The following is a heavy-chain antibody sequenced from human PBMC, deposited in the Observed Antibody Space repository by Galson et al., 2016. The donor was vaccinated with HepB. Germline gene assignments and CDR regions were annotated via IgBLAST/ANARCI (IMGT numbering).Heavy chain of an antibody. D-gene: IGHD2-15*01. Sequence: SETLSLTCGVNGGSFNPYYWSWIRQPPGKGLEWIGEVNHSGSTKYNPSLKSRVTISVDTSKSQFSLNLTSMTAADTAVYYCARVEGAATNWFDAWGQGTLVTVSS. CDR2: VNHSGST. CDR1: GGSFNPYY. J-gene: IGHJ5*02. CDR3: ARVEGAATNWFDA. V-gene: IGHV4-34*01.